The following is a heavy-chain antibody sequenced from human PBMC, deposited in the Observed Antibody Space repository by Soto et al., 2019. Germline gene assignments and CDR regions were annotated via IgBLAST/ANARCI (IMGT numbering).Heavy chain of an antibody. CDR1: GGSISIYY. J-gene: IGHJ6*02. D-gene: IGHD6-6*01. Sequence: PAETLSLTCTVSGGSISIYYWSWIRHPPGKGLEWIGYIYYSGSTNYNPSLKSRVTISVDTSKNQFSLKLSSVTAADTAVYYCARRGQLVWRGGVHYYYGMDVWGQGTTVTVSS. V-gene: IGHV4-59*01. CDR3: ARRGQLVWRGGVHYYYGMDV. CDR2: IYYSGST.